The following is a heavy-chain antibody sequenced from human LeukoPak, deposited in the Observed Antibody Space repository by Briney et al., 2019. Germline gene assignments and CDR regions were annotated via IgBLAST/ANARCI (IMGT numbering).Heavy chain of an antibody. Sequence: SETLSLTCTVSGGSISSYYWSWIRQPPGKGLEWIGYIYYSGSTNYNPSLKSRVTISVDTSKNQFSLQLRSVTAADTGVYDCARLVRIAAAGLVFDYCGQGTLVTVSS. J-gene: IGHJ4*02. CDR3: ARLVRIAAAGLVFDY. V-gene: IGHV4-59*08. D-gene: IGHD6-13*01. CDR2: IYYSGST. CDR1: GGSISSYY.